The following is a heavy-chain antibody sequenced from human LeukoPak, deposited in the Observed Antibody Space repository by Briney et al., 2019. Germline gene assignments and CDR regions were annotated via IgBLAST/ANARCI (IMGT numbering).Heavy chain of an antibody. D-gene: IGHD3-3*01. CDR1: GFTFSSYS. V-gene: IGHV3-21*01. CDR3: ARGNHDFWSGYYNWFDP. J-gene: IGHJ5*02. Sequence: GGSLRLSCAASGFTFSSYSMNWVRQAPGKGLEWVSSISSSSSYIYYADSVKGRFTISRDNAKNSLYLQMNSLRAEDTAVYYCARGNHDFWSGYYNWFDPWGQGTLVTVSS. CDR2: ISSSSSYI.